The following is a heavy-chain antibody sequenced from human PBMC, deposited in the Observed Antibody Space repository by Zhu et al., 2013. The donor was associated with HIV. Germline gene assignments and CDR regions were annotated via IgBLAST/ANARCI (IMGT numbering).Heavy chain of an antibody. CDR2: VSAYSGNT. CDR1: GYTFGIYG. V-gene: IGHV1-18*01. Sequence: QVQLVQSGAEVKKPGASVKVSCKASGYTFGIYGISWVRQAPGQGLEWMGWVSAYSGNTQFAQQLQARVTLTTDTSTSTAYMELRSLRSDDTAVYYCVRDSSVEYSSSPSAFDIVGQGTVGHRLF. CDR3: VRDSSVEYSSSPSAFDI. D-gene: IGHD5-12*01. J-gene: IGHJ3*02.